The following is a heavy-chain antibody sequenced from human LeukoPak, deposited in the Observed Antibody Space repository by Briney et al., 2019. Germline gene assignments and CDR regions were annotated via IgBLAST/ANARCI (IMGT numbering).Heavy chain of an antibody. Sequence: PGGSLRLSCAASGFTFSSYAMSWVRQAPGKGLEWVSAISGSGGSTYYADSVKGRFTISRDNSKNTLYLQMNSLRAEDTAVYYCAKDQYYYDSSGYYFSRDQDYWGQGTLVTVSS. CDR1: GFTFSSYA. V-gene: IGHV3-23*01. D-gene: IGHD3-22*01. CDR3: AKDQYYYDSSGYYFSRDQDY. J-gene: IGHJ4*02. CDR2: ISGSGGST.